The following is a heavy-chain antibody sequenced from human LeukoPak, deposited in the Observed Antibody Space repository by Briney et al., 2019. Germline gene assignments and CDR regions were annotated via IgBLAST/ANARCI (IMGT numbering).Heavy chain of an antibody. Sequence: GGSLRLSCAASGFTFSSYGMHWVRQAPGKGLEWVAVISYDGSNKYYADSVKGRFTISRDNSKNTLYLQMNSLRAEDTAVYYCAKDRGPSDSSGYYPDYWGQGTLVTVSS. D-gene: IGHD3-22*01. CDR2: ISYDGSNK. CDR3: AKDRGPSDSSGYYPDY. J-gene: IGHJ4*02. CDR1: GFTFSSYG. V-gene: IGHV3-30*18.